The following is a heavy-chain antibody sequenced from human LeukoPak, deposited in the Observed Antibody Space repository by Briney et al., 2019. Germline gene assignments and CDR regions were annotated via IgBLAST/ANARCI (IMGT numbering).Heavy chain of an antibody. CDR2: INSDGTTI. D-gene: IGHD2/OR15-2a*01. J-gene: IGHJ4*02. Sequence: GGSLRLSCAASGFTFSTSWMHWVRQAPGKGLVWVSRINSDGTTIDYADSVKGRFTISRDNAKNTLYLQMNSLRDEDTAVYYCARAGYYRFDYWGQGTLVTVS. CDR3: ARAGYYRFDY. CDR1: GFTFSTSW. V-gene: IGHV3-74*01.